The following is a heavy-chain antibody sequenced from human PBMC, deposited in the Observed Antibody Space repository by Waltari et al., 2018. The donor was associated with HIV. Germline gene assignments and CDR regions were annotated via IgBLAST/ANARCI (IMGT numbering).Heavy chain of an antibody. CDR1: GFTLSPYA. D-gene: IGHD3-3*01. CDR2: ISFDGGNK. CDR3: ARHDVGIFGVVRSGGLDY. Sequence: QVQLVESGGGVVKPGRSLRLSCAASGFTLSPYAMHWVRQAPGKGLEWVALISFDGGNKNYADSVKGRFTISRDNSKNTLYLQMNSLRPDDTAVYYCARHDVGIFGVVRSGGLDYWGQGTLVTVSS. V-gene: IGHV3-30*04. J-gene: IGHJ4*02.